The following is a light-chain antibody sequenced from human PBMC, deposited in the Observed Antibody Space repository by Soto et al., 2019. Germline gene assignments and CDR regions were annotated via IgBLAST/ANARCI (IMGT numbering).Light chain of an antibody. J-gene: IGKJ4*01. CDR2: DAS. CDR1: QSVSSY. CDR3: QQRSNWPPGA. V-gene: IGKV3-11*01. Sequence: EIVVTQSPATLSLSPGERATLSCRASQSVSSYLAWYQQKPGQAPRLLLYDASNRATGIPARFSGSGSGTDFTLTISSLEPEDFAVYDCQQRSNWPPGAFGGGTQVEIQ.